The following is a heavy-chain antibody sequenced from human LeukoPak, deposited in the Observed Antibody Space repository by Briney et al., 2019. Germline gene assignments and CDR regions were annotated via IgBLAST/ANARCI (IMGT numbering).Heavy chain of an antibody. Sequence: PSETLSLTCTVPGGSMRSYFGSWIRQPAGKGLEWIGRIYSSGNTNYNPSLKSRVTMSVDTSKNQFSLKLTSVTAADTAFYYCAREGPYSGRWYYFDYWGQGILVTVSS. J-gene: IGHJ4*02. V-gene: IGHV4-4*07. CDR3: AREGPYSGRWYYFDY. CDR1: GGSMRSYF. D-gene: IGHD6-13*01. CDR2: IYSSGNT.